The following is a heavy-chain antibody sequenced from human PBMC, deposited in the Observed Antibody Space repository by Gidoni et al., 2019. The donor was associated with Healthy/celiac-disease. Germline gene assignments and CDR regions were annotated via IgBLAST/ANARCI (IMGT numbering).Heavy chain of an antibody. CDR3: ARGRTYYYY. J-gene: IGHJ4*02. CDR2: IYSNGKL. Sequence: QVQLQESGPGLVKSSETLSLTCIVSGGSMSSYYWTWIRQPPGKGLEWIGYIYSNGKLDYNPSLKRRITISVDTSRSQFSLKFNSVTAADTAVYYCARGRTYYYYWGQGTLVTVSS. CDR1: GGSMSSYY. V-gene: IGHV4-59*01. D-gene: IGHD1-26*01.